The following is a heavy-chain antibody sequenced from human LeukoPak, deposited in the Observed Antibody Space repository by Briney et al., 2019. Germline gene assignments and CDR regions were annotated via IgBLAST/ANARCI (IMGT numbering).Heavy chain of an antibody. D-gene: IGHD6-13*01. CDR2: IYSGGLT. J-gene: IGHJ4*02. Sequence: GGSLRLSCAASGFAVSSNYMTWVRQAPEKGLEWVSVIYSGGLTYYADSVKGRFTISKDSYKNTLYLQMNSLGAEDTAVYYCARESQEAADQYYFDSWGQGTLVTVSS. CDR1: GFAVSSNY. V-gene: IGHV3-66*01. CDR3: ARESQEAADQYYFDS.